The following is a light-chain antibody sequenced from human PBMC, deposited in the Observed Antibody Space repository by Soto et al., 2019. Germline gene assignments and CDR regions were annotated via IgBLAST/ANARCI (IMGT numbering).Light chain of an antibody. CDR1: RRHSSYI. CDR2: LEGSGSY. J-gene: IGLJ2*01. CDR3: ETWDSSPRV. V-gene: IGLV4-60*02. Sequence: QPVLTQSSSASASLGSSVKLTCTLSRRHSSYIIAWHQQQPGKAPRYLMTLEGSGSYNKGRGVPDRFSGSSSGADRYLTISNLQFEDEANYYCETWDSSPRVFGGRTKLTVL.